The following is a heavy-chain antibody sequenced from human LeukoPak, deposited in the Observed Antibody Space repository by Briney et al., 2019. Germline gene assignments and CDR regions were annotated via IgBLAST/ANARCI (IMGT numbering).Heavy chain of an antibody. J-gene: IGHJ6*02. D-gene: IGHD5-24*01. CDR3: ARDREMAPYYGMDV. V-gene: IGHV7-4-1*02. Sequence: ASVKVSCKASGYTFTSYAMNWVRQAPGQGLEWMGCSNTNTGNPTYAQGFTGRFVFSLDTSVSTAYLQISSLKAEDTAVYYCARDREMAPYYGMDVWGQGTTVTVSS. CDR2: SNTNTGNP. CDR1: GYTFTSYA.